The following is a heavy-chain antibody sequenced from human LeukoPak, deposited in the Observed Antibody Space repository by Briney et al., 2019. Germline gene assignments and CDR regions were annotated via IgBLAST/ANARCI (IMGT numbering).Heavy chain of an antibody. V-gene: IGHV3-21*01. D-gene: IGHD3-9*01. CDR3: ARETTYNDLLTGPAYYYYMDV. Sequence: WGSLRLSRAASGFTVSSNYMSWVRQAPGKGLEWVSSISSSSSYIYSVDSVKGRFTISRDNAKNSLYLQMNSLRVEDTAVYYCARETTYNDLLTGPAYYYYMDVWGKGTTVTISS. J-gene: IGHJ6*03. CDR1: GFTVSSNY. CDR2: ISSSSSYI.